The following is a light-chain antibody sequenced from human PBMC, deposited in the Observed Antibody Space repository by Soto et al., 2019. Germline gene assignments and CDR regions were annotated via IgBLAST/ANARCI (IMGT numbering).Light chain of an antibody. V-gene: IGKV3-20*01. J-gene: IGKJ4*01. CDR3: QQYHLSPLT. CDR1: EAINNNF. Sequence: EIVLTQSPGALSVAPGETVSLSCTASEAINNNFVAWYQQRPDQVPRLLMYGASIRVSGVPDRISGRRSGTGFILNIARVEPEDSAVYFCQQYHLSPLTFGGGTQV. CDR2: GAS.